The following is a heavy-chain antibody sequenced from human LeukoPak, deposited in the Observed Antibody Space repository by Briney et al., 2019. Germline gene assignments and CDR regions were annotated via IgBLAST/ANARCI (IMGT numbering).Heavy chain of an antibody. V-gene: IGHV3-30*18. D-gene: IGHD6-19*01. CDR2: ISYDGSNE. Sequence: GGSRRLSCAASGFTFSSYGMYWVRQAPGKGLEWVAVISYDGSNEYYADSVKGRFTISRDNSKNTLYLQMNSLRAEDTAVYNCAKDGISGWPRGYFDYWGQGTLVTVSS. CDR1: GFTFSSYG. CDR3: AKDGISGWPRGYFDY. J-gene: IGHJ4*02.